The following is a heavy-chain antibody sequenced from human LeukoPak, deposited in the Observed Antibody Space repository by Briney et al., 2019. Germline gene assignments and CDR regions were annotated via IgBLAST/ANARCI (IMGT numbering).Heavy chain of an antibody. V-gene: IGHV3-23*01. CDR3: AKGSYYDSRGSFYFQH. CDR1: GFTFSSYA. D-gene: IGHD3-22*01. J-gene: IGHJ1*01. CDR2: ISGSGDNT. Sequence: GGSLRLSCAASGFTFSSYAMSWVRQAPGKGLEWVSGISGSGDNTYYADSVKGRFTISRDNSKNTLYVQVNSLGTEDTAAYYYAKGSYYDSRGSFYFQHWGQGTLVTVSS.